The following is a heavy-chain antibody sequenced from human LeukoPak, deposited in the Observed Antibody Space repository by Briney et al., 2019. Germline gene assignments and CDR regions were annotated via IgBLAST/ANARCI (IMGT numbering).Heavy chain of an antibody. Sequence: PGGSLRLSCAASGFTFSRHDMHWVRQATGKGLEWVSTIGTAGDTYYPGSVKGRFTISRENAKNSLYLQMNILKAGDTAVYYCARGGPGYYLDYWGQGTLVTVSP. CDR3: ARGGPGYYLDY. CDR1: GFTFSRHD. CDR2: IGTAGDT. J-gene: IGHJ4*02. V-gene: IGHV3-13*01.